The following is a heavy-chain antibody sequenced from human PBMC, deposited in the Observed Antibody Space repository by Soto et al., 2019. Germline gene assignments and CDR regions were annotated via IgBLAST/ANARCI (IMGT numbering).Heavy chain of an antibody. CDR3: ARAAPPFQH. Sequence: EVQLVESGGGLVQPGGSLRLSCAASGFILSDHYMDWVRQAPGKGREWVGRSRNKANSYTTEYVASVKGRFTISRDESKNSLYLQMNSLRTEDTAVYYGARAAPPFQHWGQGTLVTVSS. J-gene: IGHJ1*01. CDR2: SRNKANSYTT. V-gene: IGHV3-72*01. CDR1: GFILSDHY. D-gene: IGHD6-25*01.